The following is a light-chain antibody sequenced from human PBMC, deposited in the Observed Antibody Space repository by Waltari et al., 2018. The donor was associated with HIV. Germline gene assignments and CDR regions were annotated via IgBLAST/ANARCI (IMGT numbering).Light chain of an antibody. V-gene: IGLV1-47*01. CDR3: ASWDDSLSGLV. CDR1: ASNIGTHD. CDR2: RDT. Sequence: RVTISCSGSASNIGTHDVYWYQQFPGATPELLIFRDTRRPSGVPDRFSGSKSGTSASLAISGLRSEDEADYYCASWDDSLSGLVFGGGTKLTVL. J-gene: IGLJ2*01.